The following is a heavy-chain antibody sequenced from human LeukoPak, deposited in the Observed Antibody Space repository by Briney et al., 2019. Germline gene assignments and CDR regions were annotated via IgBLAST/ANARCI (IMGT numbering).Heavy chain of an antibody. V-gene: IGHV4-34*01. CDR3: AREGRATTVVTRGAFDI. CDR2: INHSGST. CDR1: GGSFSGYY. D-gene: IGHD4-23*01. J-gene: IGHJ3*02. Sequence: SETLSLTCAVYGGSFSGYYWSWIRQPPGKGLEWIGEINHSGSTNYNPSLKSRVTISVDTSKNQFSLKLSSVTAADTAVYYCAREGRATTVVTRGAFDIWGQGTMVTVSS.